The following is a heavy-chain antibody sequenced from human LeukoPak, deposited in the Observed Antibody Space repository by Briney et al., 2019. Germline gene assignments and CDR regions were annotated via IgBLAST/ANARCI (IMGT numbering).Heavy chain of an antibody. CDR1: GFTFSSYW. CDR2: INSDGSST. Sequence: GGSLRLSCAASGFTFSSYWMHWVRQAPGKGLVWVSRINSDGSSTSYADSVKGRFTISRDNAKNTLYLQMNSLRAEDTAVYYCARLGGPGYSGYNDQSDYWGQGTLVTVSS. D-gene: IGHD5-12*01. CDR3: ARLGGPGYSGYNDQSDY. J-gene: IGHJ4*02. V-gene: IGHV3-74*01.